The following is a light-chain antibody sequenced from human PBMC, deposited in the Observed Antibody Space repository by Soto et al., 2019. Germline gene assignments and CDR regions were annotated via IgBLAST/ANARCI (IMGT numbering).Light chain of an antibody. Sequence: QSLLTQPASVSGSPGQSITVSCTGTSSDVGGYNYVSWYQQHPGKAPRLMIYDVTNRPSGVSNRFSGSKSGNTASLTISGLSAEDDADYSCSSYSTGTPYVFGTGTKVTVL. CDR3: SSYSTGTPYV. V-gene: IGLV2-14*01. CDR1: SSDVGGYNY. CDR2: DVT. J-gene: IGLJ1*01.